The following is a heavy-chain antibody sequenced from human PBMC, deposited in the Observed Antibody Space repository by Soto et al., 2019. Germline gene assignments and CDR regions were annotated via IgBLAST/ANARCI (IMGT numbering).Heavy chain of an antibody. Sequence: QVQLVQSGAEVKKPGASVKVSCKASGYTFTSYGISWVRQAPGQGLEWMGWISAYNGNTNYAQKLQGRVTMTTDTSTSTAYMGLRSLRSDDTAVYYCARIYGDYLYYYYYYMDVWGKGTTVIVSS. J-gene: IGHJ6*03. V-gene: IGHV1-18*01. CDR1: GYTFTSYG. CDR2: ISAYNGNT. D-gene: IGHD4-17*01. CDR3: ARIYGDYLYYYYYYMDV.